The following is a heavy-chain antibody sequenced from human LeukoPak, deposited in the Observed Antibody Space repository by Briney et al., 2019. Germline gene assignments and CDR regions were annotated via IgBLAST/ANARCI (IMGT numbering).Heavy chain of an antibody. D-gene: IGHD3-3*01. J-gene: IGHJ6*03. CDR2: IYYSGST. V-gene: IGHV4-59*01. CDR3: AREGVTIFGVVTDYYMDV. CDR1: CGSISSYY. Sequence: SETLSLTRPVSCGSISSYYWRWIRQPPREGLEWVGCIYYSGSTNYNPSLKSRVTISVDTSKNQFSLKLSSVTAADTAVCYCAREGVTIFGVVTDYYMDVWGKGTTVTVSS.